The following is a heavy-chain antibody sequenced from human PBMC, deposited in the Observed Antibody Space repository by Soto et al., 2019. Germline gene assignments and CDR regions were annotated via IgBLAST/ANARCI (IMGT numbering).Heavy chain of an antibody. CDR2: INSDGSST. Sequence: EVQLVESGGGLVQPGGSLRLSCAASGFTFSSYWMHWVRQAPGKGLVWVSRINSDGSSTTYAGPVKGRFTISRDNAKNTVYLQMNSLRAEDTAVYYCARKLGGVGMDVWGQGTTVAVSS. CDR3: ARKLGGVGMDV. J-gene: IGHJ6*02. V-gene: IGHV3-74*01. CDR1: GFTFSSYW. D-gene: IGHD3-16*01.